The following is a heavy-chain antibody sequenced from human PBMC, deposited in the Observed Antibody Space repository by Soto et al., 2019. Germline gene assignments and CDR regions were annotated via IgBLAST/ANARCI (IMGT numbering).Heavy chain of an antibody. CDR1: GYTFTSYA. D-gene: IGHD6-6*01. J-gene: IGHJ6*02. CDR3: ARGIAARYYYYYGMDV. V-gene: IGHV1-3*01. CDR2: INAGNGNT. Sequence: GASVKVSCKASGYTFTSYAMHWVRQAPGQRLEWMGWINAGNGNTKYSQKFQGRVTITRDTSASTAYMELSSLRSEDTAVYYCARGIAARYYYYYGMDVWGQGTTVTVS.